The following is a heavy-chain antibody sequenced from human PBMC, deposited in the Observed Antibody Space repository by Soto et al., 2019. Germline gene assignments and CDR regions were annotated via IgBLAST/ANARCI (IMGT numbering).Heavy chain of an antibody. CDR1: DGSISSCY. J-gene: IGHJ4*02. D-gene: IGHD5-12*01. Sequence: PSETLCLTCTVSDGSISSCYWCWIRQPPGRGLEWIGFIYYAGSTKYNPSLNSRVTISVDTSKNQFSLTVTSVTAADTAVYYGASRIGATQTFAFWGKGTLVPGSP. V-gene: IGHV4-59*08. CDR2: IYYAGST. CDR3: ASRIGATQTFAF.